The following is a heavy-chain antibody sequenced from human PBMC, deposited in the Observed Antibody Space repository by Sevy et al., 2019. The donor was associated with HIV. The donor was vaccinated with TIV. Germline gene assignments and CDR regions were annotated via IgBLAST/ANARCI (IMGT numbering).Heavy chain of an antibody. J-gene: IGHJ4*02. CDR2: IKSTSDGGTT. CDR1: EFTFSGAW. Sequence: RGFLRLSCLGSEFTFSGAWMNCVRQAPGKGLEWVGRIKSTSDGGTTEYAAPVKGRFTISRDDSKNTVYLQMNNPKIEETAVYFCTAVCLDCVSFDFWGPGTQVFVSS. D-gene: IGHD1-1*01. CDR3: TAVCLDCVSFDF. V-gene: IGHV3-15*01.